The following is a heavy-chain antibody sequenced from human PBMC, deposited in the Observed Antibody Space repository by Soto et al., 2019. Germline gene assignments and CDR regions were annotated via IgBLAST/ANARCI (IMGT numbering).Heavy chain of an antibody. CDR2: IKQDGSEK. J-gene: IGHJ4*02. CDR1: GFTFSSYW. Sequence: PGGSLRLSCAASGFTFSSYWMSWVRQAPGKGLEWVANIKQDGSEKYYVDSVKGRFTISRDNAKNSLYLQMNRLRAEDTALYYCARKGFIWSGYYSKAFDYWGQGTLVTVSS. CDR3: ARKGFIWSGYYSKAFDY. V-gene: IGHV3-7*01. D-gene: IGHD3-3*01.